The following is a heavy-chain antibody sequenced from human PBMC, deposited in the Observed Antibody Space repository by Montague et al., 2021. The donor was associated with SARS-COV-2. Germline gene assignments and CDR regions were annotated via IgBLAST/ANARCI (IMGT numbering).Heavy chain of an antibody. V-gene: IGHV3-21*01. CDR2: IRSGRSFI. CDR1: GFTFGTST. J-gene: IGHJ4*02. CDR3: ARDRYSNASPDY. D-gene: IGHD1-26*01. Sequence: SLRLSCAASGFTFGTSTMNWVRQAPGKGLEWDPSIRSGRSFILYADSVKSRFTISRDNAGNSLYLQMDSLRPEDTAVYFCARDRYSNASPDYWGQGTLVTVSS.